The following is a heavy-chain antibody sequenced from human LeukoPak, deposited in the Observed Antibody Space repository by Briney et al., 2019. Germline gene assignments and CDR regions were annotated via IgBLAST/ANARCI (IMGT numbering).Heavy chain of an antibody. V-gene: IGHV3-23*01. CDR3: AKVKGSEGYCSITSCLADY. Sequence: PGGSLRLSCAASGFTLSSYAMSWVRQAPGKGLEWVSAISGSGGSTYYADSVKGRFTISRDNSKNTLYLQLNSLRSEDTAVYYCAKVKGSEGYCSITSCLADYWGQGTLVTVSS. CDR1: GFTLSSYA. CDR2: ISGSGGST. D-gene: IGHD2-2*01. J-gene: IGHJ4*02.